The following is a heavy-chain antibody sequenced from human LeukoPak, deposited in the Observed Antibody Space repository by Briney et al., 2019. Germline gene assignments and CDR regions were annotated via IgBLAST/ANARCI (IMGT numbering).Heavy chain of an antibody. CDR2: IVVGSGNT. D-gene: IGHD3-3*01. J-gene: IGHJ3*02. Sequence: ASVKVSCKASGFTFTSSAVQWVRQARGQRLEWIGWIVVGSGNTNYAQKFQERVTITRDMSTSTACMELSSLRSEDTAVYYCAAMVHGSGPYAFDIWGQGTMVTVSS. V-gene: IGHV1-58*01. CDR1: GFTFTSSA. CDR3: AAMVHGSGPYAFDI.